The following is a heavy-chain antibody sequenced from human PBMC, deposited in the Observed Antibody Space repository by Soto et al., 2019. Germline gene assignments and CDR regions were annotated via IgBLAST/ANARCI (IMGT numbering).Heavy chain of an antibody. V-gene: IGHV3-33*01. Sequence: PGGSLRLSCVASGFTFSDYGIHWVRQAPDKGLEWVAVVWFDGSIQYYGDSVKGRFTISRDNSNNTVDLQMNNLRAEDTAVYYCARVDFGGNSYYFDYWGQGTPVPVSS. J-gene: IGHJ4*02. D-gene: IGHD1-7*01. CDR3: ARVDFGGNSYYFDY. CDR1: GFTFSDYG. CDR2: VWFDGSIQ.